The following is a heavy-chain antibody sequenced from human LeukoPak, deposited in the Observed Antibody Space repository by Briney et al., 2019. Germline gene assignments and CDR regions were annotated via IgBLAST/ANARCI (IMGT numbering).Heavy chain of an antibody. CDR3: AREVDIPVDSDGFDL. CDR2: IRPSVIA. Sequence: PSQTLSLTCSVSGGSITSTNHFWSWSRQPPGEGLEWIAYIRPSVIAWYTPSLTSRAVISIDTSKNQFSLTVNSVTAADTAMYYCAREVDIPVDSDGFDLWGQGTMVTVSS. CDR1: GGSITSTNHF. J-gene: IGHJ3*01. V-gene: IGHV4-30-4*08. D-gene: IGHD5-12*01.